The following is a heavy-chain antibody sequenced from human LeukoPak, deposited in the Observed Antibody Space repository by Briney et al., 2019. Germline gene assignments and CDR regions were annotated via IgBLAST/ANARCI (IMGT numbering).Heavy chain of an antibody. Sequence: GGSLRLSCAASGFTLSSYWMSWVRQAPGKGLEWVANIKQDGSEKYYVDSVKGRFTISRDNAKNSLYLQMNSLRAEDTAVYYCARDQWELRGDAFDIWGQGTMVTVSS. CDR1: GFTLSSYW. CDR2: IKQDGSEK. V-gene: IGHV3-7*03. J-gene: IGHJ3*02. CDR3: ARDQWELRGDAFDI. D-gene: IGHD1-26*01.